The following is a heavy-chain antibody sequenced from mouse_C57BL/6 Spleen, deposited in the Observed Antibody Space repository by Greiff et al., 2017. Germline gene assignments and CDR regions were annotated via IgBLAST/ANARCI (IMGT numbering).Heavy chain of an antibody. Sequence: QVQLQQPGAELVKPGASVKMSCKASGYTFTSYWITWVKQRPGQGLEWIGDIYPGSGSTNYHEKFQSKATLTVDTSSSTAYMQLSSLTSEDSAVYYCARTGNYGEDYFDYWGQGTTLTVSS. CDR3: ARTGNYGEDYFDY. D-gene: IGHD1-1*01. CDR2: IYPGSGST. V-gene: IGHV1-55*01. CDR1: GYTFTSYW. J-gene: IGHJ2*01.